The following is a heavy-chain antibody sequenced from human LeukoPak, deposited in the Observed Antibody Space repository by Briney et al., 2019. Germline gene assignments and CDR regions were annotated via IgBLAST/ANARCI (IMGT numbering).Heavy chain of an antibody. CDR1: GYSIGSGYY. J-gene: IGHJ4*02. CDR2: IYHAGNT. D-gene: IGHD6-6*01. V-gene: IGHV4-38-2*01. Sequence: SETLSLTCAVSGYSIGSGYYWGWIRQPPGKGLEWIGSIYHAGNTDYNASLQSRLTMSVDTSENQFSLSLKSVTAADTAVYYCARQIAARPDYFDYWGQGTLVTVSS. CDR3: ARQIAARPDYFDY.